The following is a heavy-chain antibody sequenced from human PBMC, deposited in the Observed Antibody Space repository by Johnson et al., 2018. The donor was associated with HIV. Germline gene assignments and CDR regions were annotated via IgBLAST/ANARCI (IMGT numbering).Heavy chain of an antibody. CDR3: ARDHLSSRGAVDI. CDR2: ISYDGSNK. Sequence: QVQLVESGGGVVQPGRSLRLSCAASGFAFSSYAMHWVRQAPGKGLEWVAVISYDGSNKYYADSVKGRFTISRDNSKNSLYLQMNSLRAEDTALYYCARDHLSSRGAVDIWGKGTMVTVSS. J-gene: IGHJ3*02. V-gene: IGHV3-30*03. CDR1: GFAFSSYA. D-gene: IGHD6-13*01.